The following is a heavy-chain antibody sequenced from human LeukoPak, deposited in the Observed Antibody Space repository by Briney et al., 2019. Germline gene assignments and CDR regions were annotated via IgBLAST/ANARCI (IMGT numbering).Heavy chain of an antibody. J-gene: IGHJ5*02. D-gene: IGHD6-13*01. CDR3: ARGVVDSRAGFDP. CDR1: GFTVSSNY. V-gene: IGHV3-53*01. Sequence: GGSLRLSCAASGFTVSSNYMSWVRQAPGKGLEWVSVIYSGGSTYYADSVKGRFTISRDNSKNTLYLQMNSLRAEDTAVYYCARGVVDSRAGFDPWGQGTLVTVSS. CDR2: IYSGGST.